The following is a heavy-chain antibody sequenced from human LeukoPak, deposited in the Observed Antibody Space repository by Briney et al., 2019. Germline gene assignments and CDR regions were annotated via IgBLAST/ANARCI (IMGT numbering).Heavy chain of an antibody. CDR3: SRGLDSRKLGS. CDR1: GASFYRDDQY. J-gene: IGHJ4*02. Sequence: PSETLSLTSTVSGASFYRDDQYWNWIRHSPGKGLEWIGSIHPSGMLYNNPSLESRVTMSRETPKIQFSRNLNSVTAADTGVYFCSRGLDSRKLGSWGQGILVTVSS. CDR2: IHPSGML. V-gene: IGHV4-30-4*02. D-gene: IGHD3-22*01.